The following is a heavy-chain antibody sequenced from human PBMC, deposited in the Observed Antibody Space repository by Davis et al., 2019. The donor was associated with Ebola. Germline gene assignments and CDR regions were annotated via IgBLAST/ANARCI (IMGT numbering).Heavy chain of an antibody. D-gene: IGHD2-21*01. J-gene: IGHJ6*02. Sequence: GESLKISCAASGFTFSSYGMHWVRQAPGKGLEWVAVIWYDGSNKYYADSVKGRFTISRDNSKNTLYLQMNSLRAEDTAVYYCARDGEVGGAYCGGDCYEFYYYYYGMDVWGQGTTVTVSS. CDR1: GFTFSSYG. V-gene: IGHV3-33*01. CDR2: IWYDGSNK. CDR3: ARDGEVGGAYCGGDCYEFYYYYYGMDV.